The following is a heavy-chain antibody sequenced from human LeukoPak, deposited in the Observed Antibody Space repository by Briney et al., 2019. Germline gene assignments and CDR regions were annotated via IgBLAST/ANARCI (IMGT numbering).Heavy chain of an antibody. CDR1: GYTFTTYD. CDR2: MNPNSGNT. J-gene: IGHJ4*02. Sequence: GASVKVSCKASGYTFTTYDLNWVRQATGQGLEWMGWMNPNSGNTGYAQKFRGSVTMTRNISITTAYMELGNLTSEDTAVYYCARRIRGAPTDYWGQGTLVTVSS. CDR3: ARRIRGAPTDY. D-gene: IGHD3-10*01. V-gene: IGHV1-8*01.